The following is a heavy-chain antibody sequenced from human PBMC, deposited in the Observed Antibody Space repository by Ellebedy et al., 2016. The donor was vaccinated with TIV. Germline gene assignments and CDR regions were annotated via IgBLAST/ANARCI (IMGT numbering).Heavy chain of an antibody. CDR2: IHPSGST. D-gene: IGHD5-24*01. CDR1: GDSFSNYY. V-gene: IGHV4-34*01. CDR3: ARDLMAESDY. Sequence: SETLSLTCTVYGDSFSNYYLSWIRQPPGKGLEWIGEIHPSGSTNYNPSLTSRVTLSLDASKNQFSLKLSSVTAADTAVYYCARDLMAESDYWGQGTLVTVSS. J-gene: IGHJ4*02.